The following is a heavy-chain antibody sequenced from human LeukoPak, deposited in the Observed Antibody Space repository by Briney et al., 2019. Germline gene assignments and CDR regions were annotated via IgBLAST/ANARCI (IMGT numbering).Heavy chain of an antibody. V-gene: IGHV1-69*05. CDR2: IIPIFGTA. CDR3: AISGGSSYGLTH. CDR1: GGTFSSYA. D-gene: IGHD5-18*01. Sequence: SVKVSCKASGGTFSSYAISWVRQAPGQGLEWMGGIIPIFGTANYAQKFQGRVTITTDESTSTAYMELSSLRSEDTAVYYCAISGGSSYGLTHWGQGTLVTVSS. J-gene: IGHJ4*02.